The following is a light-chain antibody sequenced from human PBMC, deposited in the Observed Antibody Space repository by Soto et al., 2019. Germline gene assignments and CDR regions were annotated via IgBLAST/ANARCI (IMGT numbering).Light chain of an antibody. V-gene: IGLV1-40*01. CDR1: SYNIGAGYD. J-gene: IGLJ1*01. CDR2: GNS. Sequence: QLVLTQPPSVSGAPGQRVTISCTGSSYNIGAGYDVHWYQQLPGTAPKLLIYGNSNRPSGVPDRFSGSKSGTSASLAITGLQAEDEADYYCQSYDSSLRVFGTGTKLTVL. CDR3: QSYDSSLRV.